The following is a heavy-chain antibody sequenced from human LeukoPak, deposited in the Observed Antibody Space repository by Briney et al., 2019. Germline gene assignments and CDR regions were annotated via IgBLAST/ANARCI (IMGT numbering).Heavy chain of an antibody. Sequence: GGSLRLSCAASGFTFSSYDMNWVRQAPGKGLEWVSYISTSGSTIYYADSVKGRFTISRDNAQNSLYLQMNSLRAEDTAVYYCARVVAAALDYWGQGTLVTVSS. V-gene: IGHV3-48*03. CDR3: ARVVAAALDY. CDR1: GFTFSSYD. J-gene: IGHJ4*02. D-gene: IGHD6-13*01. CDR2: ISTSGSTI.